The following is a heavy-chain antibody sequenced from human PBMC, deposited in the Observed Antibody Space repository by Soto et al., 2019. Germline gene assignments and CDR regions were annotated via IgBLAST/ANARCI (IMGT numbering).Heavy chain of an antibody. J-gene: IGHJ5*02. Sequence: QVQLVESGGGVVQPGRSLRLSCAASGFTFSSYAMHWVRQAPGKGLEWVAVISYDGSNKYYADSVKGRFTISRDNSKNTLYLQMNSLRADDKAVYYCARDPIIYCSGGSCYENWFDPWGQGALVTVSS. CDR1: GFTFSSYA. D-gene: IGHD2-15*01. V-gene: IGHV3-30-3*01. CDR3: ARDPIIYCSGGSCYENWFDP. CDR2: ISYDGSNK.